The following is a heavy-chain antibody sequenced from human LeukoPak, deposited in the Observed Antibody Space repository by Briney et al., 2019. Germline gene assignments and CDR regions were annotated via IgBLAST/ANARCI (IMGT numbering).Heavy chain of an antibody. Sequence: GASVKVSCKASGYTFTSYGISWVRQAPGQGLEWMGWISAYNGNTNYAQNLQGRVTMTTDTSTSTAYMELRSLRSDDTAVYYCARVKSNPWPVIPTAMIDYWGQGTLVTVSS. CDR2: ISAYNGNT. D-gene: IGHD2-2*01. V-gene: IGHV1-18*01. CDR3: ARVKSNPWPVIPTAMIDY. CDR1: GYTFTSYG. J-gene: IGHJ4*02.